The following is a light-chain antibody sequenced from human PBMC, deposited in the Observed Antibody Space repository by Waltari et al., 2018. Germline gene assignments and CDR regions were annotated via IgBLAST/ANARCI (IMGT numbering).Light chain of an antibody. J-gene: IGLJ3*02. Sequence: QSALTQPASVSGSLGQSITISCTGTSSDVGGYNFVSWYQQDPGKAPKLMIYEVSNRPAGVSNRVSGSKSGNTASLTISGLQAEDEADYYCSSHTTSSIWVFGGGTKVTVL. CDR3: SSHTTSSIWV. CDR2: EVS. V-gene: IGLV2-14*01. CDR1: SSDVGGYNF.